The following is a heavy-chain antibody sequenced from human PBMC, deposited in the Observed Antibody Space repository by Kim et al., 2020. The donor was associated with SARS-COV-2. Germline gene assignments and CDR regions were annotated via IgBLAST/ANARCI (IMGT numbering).Heavy chain of an antibody. V-gene: IGHV3-74*01. J-gene: IGHJ4*02. CDR3: ARGRGNFGDFDY. D-gene: IGHD3-10*01. Sequence: YADCVKCRYTIYSDNAKKTMYLQMNSLRAEDTAVYYCARGRGNFGDFDYWGQGTLVTVSS.